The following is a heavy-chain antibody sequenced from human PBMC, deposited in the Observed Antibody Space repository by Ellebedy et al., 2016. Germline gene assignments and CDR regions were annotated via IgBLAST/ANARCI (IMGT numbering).Heavy chain of an antibody. J-gene: IGHJ4*02. CDR1: GGSFSGYY. CDR3: ARGITPSY. V-gene: IGHV4-34*01. D-gene: IGHD2-15*01. CDR2: INHSGST. Sequence: SETLSLXXAVYGGSFSGYYWSWIRQPPGKGLEWIGEINHSGSTNYNPSLKSRVTISVDTSKNQFSLKLSSVTAADTAVYYCARGITPSYWGQGTLVTVSS.